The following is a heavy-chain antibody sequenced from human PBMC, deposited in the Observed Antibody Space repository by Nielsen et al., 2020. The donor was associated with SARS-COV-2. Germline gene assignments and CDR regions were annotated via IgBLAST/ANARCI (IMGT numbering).Heavy chain of an antibody. CDR2: INHSGST. V-gene: IGHV4-34*01. D-gene: IGHD1-1*01. J-gene: IGHJ4*02. CDR1: GGSFSGYY. Sequence: SETLSLTCAVYGGSFSGYYWSWIRQPPGKGLEWIGEINHSGSTNYNPSLKSRVTISVDTSKNQFSLKLSSVTAADTAVYYCARGRAGTVDYWGQGTLVTVSS. CDR3: ARGRAGTVDY.